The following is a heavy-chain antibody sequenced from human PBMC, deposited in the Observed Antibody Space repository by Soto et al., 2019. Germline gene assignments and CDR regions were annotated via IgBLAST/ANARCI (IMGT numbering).Heavy chain of an antibody. CDR2: ISSSSSYI. J-gene: IGHJ4*02. Sequence: GKGLEWVSSISSSSSYIYYADSVKGRFTISRDNAKHSLYLQMNSLRAEDTAVYYCARETITIFGVVTRLAFWGQGTLVIVTS. D-gene: IGHD3-3*01. V-gene: IGHV3-21*01. CDR3: ARETITIFGVVTRLAF.